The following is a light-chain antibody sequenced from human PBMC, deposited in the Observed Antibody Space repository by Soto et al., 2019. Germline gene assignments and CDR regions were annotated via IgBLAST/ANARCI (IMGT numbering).Light chain of an antibody. CDR3: ATWDDSLNAWL. CDR1: SSNIGSNT. Sequence: QSALTQPPSASGTPGQRVTISCSGSSSNIGSNTVSWYQQLPGTAPKLLIYNNNQWPSGVPDRFSGSKSGTSASLAISGLQSEDEADYYCATWDDSLNAWLFGGGTKVTVL. V-gene: IGLV1-44*01. J-gene: IGLJ3*02. CDR2: NNN.